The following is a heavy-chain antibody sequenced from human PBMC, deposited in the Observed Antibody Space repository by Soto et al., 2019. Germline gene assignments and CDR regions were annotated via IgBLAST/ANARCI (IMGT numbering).Heavy chain of an antibody. CDR3: ARERIDPNCGGDCYSDFFDS. D-gene: IGHD2-21*02. J-gene: IGHJ4*02. CDR2: RFHSGSI. Sequence: QVQLRESGPGLVRPSQTLSLTFTVSGGSISNDIYDWSWLRQHPGKGLVWIGYRFHSGSIFYSQSIQSRITISVDTSGNQFSLQLNSVTAADTAVYYCARERIDPNCGGDCYSDFFDSWGQGALVTVSS. V-gene: IGHV4-31*03. CDR1: GGSISNDIYD.